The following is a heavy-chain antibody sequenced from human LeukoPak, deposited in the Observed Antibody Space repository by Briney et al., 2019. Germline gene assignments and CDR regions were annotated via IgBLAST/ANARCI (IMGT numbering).Heavy chain of an antibody. CDR3: ARVVYYDSSGSQGDAFDI. Sequence: ASVKVSCKASGYTFTSYAMNWVRQAPGQGLEWMGRINPNSGGTNYAQKFQGRVTMTRDTSISTAYMELSRLRSDDTAVYYCARVVYYDSSGSQGDAFDIWGQGTMVTVSS. D-gene: IGHD3-22*01. CDR2: INPNSGGT. CDR1: GYTFTSYA. V-gene: IGHV1-2*06. J-gene: IGHJ3*02.